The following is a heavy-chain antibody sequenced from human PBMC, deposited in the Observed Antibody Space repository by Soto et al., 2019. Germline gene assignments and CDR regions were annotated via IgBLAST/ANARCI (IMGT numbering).Heavy chain of an antibody. CDR1: GFTFSSYA. V-gene: IGHV3-30-3*01. CDR2: ISYDGSNK. Sequence: GGSLRLSCAASGFTFSSYAMHWVRQAPGKGLEWVAVISYDGSNKYYADSVKGRFTISRDNSKNTLYLQMNSLRAEDTAVYYCARGYCSGCSCYSLHYYGMDVWGQGTTVTVSS. CDR3: ARGYCSGCSCYSLHYYGMDV. D-gene: IGHD2-15*01. J-gene: IGHJ6*02.